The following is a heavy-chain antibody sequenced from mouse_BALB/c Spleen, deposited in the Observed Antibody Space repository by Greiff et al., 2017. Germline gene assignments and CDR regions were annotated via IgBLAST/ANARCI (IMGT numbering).Heavy chain of an antibody. Sequence: QVQLKESGPGLVAPSQSLSITCTVSGFSLTGYGVNWVRQPPGKGLEWLGMIWGDGSTDYNSALKSRLSISKDNSKSQVFLKMNSLQTDDTARYYCARYYGSSYYAMDYWGQGTSVTVSS. V-gene: IGHV2-6-7*01. CDR2: IWGDGST. CDR1: GFSLTGYG. J-gene: IGHJ4*01. CDR3: ARYYGSSYYAMDY. D-gene: IGHD1-1*01.